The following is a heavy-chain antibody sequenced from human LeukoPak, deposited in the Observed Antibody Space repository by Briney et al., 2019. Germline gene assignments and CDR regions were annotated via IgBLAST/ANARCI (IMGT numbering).Heavy chain of an antibody. CDR3: ARSGYIYGADAFDI. J-gene: IGHJ3*02. CDR1: GASINSFY. CDR2: LSHSGYT. D-gene: IGHD5-18*01. V-gene: IGHV4-59*01. Sequence: SATLSLTCAVSGASINSFYWSWIRQPPGKGLEWIGHLSHSGYTTYNPSLKSRVTMSVDTSKNYLSLKLTSMTAADTALYYCARSGYIYGADAFDIWGQGTMVSVSS.